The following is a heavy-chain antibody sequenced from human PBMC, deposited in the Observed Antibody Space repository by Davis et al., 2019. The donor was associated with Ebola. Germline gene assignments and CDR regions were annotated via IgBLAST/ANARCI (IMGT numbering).Heavy chain of an antibody. Sequence: ASVKVSCKASGYTFTSYGISWVRQAPGQGLEWMGWISAYNGNTNYAQKLQGRVTMTTDTSTSTAYMELRSLRSDDTAVYYCARPIRPTSPGIAVAGTSWFDPWGQGTLVTVSS. J-gene: IGHJ5*02. CDR2: ISAYNGNT. CDR1: GYTFTSYG. V-gene: IGHV1-18*01. D-gene: IGHD6-19*01. CDR3: ARPIRPTSPGIAVAGTSWFDP.